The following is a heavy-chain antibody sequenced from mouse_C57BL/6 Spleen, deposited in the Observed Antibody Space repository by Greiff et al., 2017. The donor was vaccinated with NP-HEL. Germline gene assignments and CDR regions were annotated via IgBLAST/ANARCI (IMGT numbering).Heavy chain of an antibody. CDR2: ISSGGSYT. Sequence: EVKLMESGGDLVKPGGSLKLSCAASGFTFSSYGMSWVRQTPDKRLEWVATISSGGSYTYYPDSVKGRFTISRDNAKNTLYLQMSSLKSEDTAMYYCARQDSSGTWFAYWGQGTLVTVSA. J-gene: IGHJ3*01. V-gene: IGHV5-6*01. CDR1: GFTFSSYG. CDR3: ARQDSSGTWFAY. D-gene: IGHD3-2*02.